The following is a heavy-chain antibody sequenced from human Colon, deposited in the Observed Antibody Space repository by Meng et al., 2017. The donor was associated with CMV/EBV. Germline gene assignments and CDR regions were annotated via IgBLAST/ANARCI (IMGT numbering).Heavy chain of an antibody. D-gene: IGHD2-2*01. CDR1: GGSISGNY. V-gene: IGHV4-59*01. CDR2: IYGSRTT. CDR3: ARDRPYAYYYFGLDV. J-gene: IGHJ6*02. Sequence: GSLRLSCTVSGGSISGNYWTWIRQSPGTGLEWIGYIYGSRTTNYSPSLKSRVTMSLDTSKNQFSLKLSSVTAADSAVYYCARDRPYAYYYFGLDVWGPGTKVTVSS.